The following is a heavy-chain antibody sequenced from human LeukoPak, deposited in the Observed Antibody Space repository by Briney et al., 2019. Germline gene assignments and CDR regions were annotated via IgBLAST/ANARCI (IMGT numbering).Heavy chain of an antibody. D-gene: IGHD3-3*01. Sequence: ASVKVSCKASGYTFTSYGISWVRQAPGQGLEWMGWISAYNGNTNYAQKLQGRVTMTTDTSTSTAYMELRSLRSDDTAVYYCARDDLRDFWSGYYYYYYGMDVWGQGTTVTVSS. CDR1: GYTFTSYG. CDR3: ARDDLRDFWSGYYYYYYGMDV. V-gene: IGHV1-18*01. CDR2: ISAYNGNT. J-gene: IGHJ6*02.